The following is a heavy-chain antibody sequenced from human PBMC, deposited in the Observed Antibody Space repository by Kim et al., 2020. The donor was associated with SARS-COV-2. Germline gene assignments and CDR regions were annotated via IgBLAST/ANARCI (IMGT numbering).Heavy chain of an antibody. CDR3: ARSSGWLVAFDI. CDR2: IYYSGST. D-gene: IGHD6-19*01. Sequence: SETLSLTCTVSGGSISSYYWSWIRQPPGKGLEWIGYIYYSGSTNYNPSLKSRVTISVDTSKNQFSLKLSSVTAADTAVYYCARSSGWLVAFDIWGQGTMV. V-gene: IGHV4-59*08. J-gene: IGHJ3*02. CDR1: GGSISSYY.